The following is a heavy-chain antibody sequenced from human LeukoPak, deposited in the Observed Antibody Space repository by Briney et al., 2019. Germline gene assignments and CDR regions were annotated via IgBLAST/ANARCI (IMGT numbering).Heavy chain of an antibody. CDR1: GITLSNYG. CDR3: AKRGVVIRVILVGFHKEAYYFDS. Sequence: HSGGSLRLSCAVSGITLSNYGMSWVRQPPGKGLEWVAGISDSGGRTKYADSVKGRFTISRDNAKNTLYLQMNSLRAEDTAVYFCAKRGVVIRVILVGFHKEAYYFDSWGQGALVTVSS. D-gene: IGHD3-22*01. J-gene: IGHJ4*02. V-gene: IGHV3-23*01. CDR2: ISDSGGRT.